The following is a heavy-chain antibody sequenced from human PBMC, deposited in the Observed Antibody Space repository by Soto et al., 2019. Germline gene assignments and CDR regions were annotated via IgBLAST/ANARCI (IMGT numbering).Heavy chain of an antibody. D-gene: IGHD7-27*01. V-gene: IGHV3-49*03. J-gene: IGHJ3*02. CDR2: IRSKAYGGTT. CDR1: GFTFGDYA. Sequence: QSGGSLRLSCTASGFTFGDYAMSWFRQAPGKGLEWVGFIRSKAYGGTTEYAASVKGRFTISRDDSKSIAYLQMNSLKTEDTAVHYCTRPSAMLGTYAFDIWGQGTMVTVSS. CDR3: TRPSAMLGTYAFDI.